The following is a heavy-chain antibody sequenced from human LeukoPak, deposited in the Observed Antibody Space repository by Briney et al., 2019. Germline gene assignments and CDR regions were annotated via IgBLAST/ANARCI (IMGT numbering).Heavy chain of an antibody. CDR2: IGCGATT. V-gene: IGHV3-23*01. Sequence: WGSLRLSCAVSGFTFTNYVMNWVRQAPGKGLEWVSDIGCGATTYYSAYVKGRFTISRDNSKNTLYLQMNSLRAEDTAMYYCAKAGRLEAMVGWIDHWGRGTLVSV. CDR3: AKAGRLEAMVGWIDH. D-gene: IGHD5-18*01. CDR1: GFTFTNYV. J-gene: IGHJ4*02.